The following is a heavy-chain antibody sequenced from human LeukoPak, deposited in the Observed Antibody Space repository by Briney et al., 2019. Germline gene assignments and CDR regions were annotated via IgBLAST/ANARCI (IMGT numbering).Heavy chain of an antibody. CDR2: IIPIFGTA. Sequence: SVKVSCKASGGTFSSYAISWVRQAPGQGLEWMGGIIPIFGTANYAQKFQGRVTITADESTSTAYMELSSLRSEDTAVYYCASIGVIAIRAPGGSFLDYWGQGTLVTVSS. CDR3: ASIGVIAIRAPGGSFLDY. V-gene: IGHV1-69*13. J-gene: IGHJ4*02. CDR1: GGTFSSYA. D-gene: IGHD2-21*01.